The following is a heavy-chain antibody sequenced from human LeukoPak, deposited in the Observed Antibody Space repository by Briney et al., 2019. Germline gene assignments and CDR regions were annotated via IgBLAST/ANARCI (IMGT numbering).Heavy chain of an antibody. CDR3: AKAGPQSES. D-gene: IGHD1-14*01. CDR1: GFTFSDYY. V-gene: IGHV3-66*01. CDR2: IHSGGGT. Sequence: PGGSLRLSCAASGFTFSDYYMSWIRQAPGKGLEWVSIIHSGGGTYYADSVKGRFTISRDNSKNTLYLQINSLGAEDTAVYYCAKAGPQSESWGQGTLVTVSS. J-gene: IGHJ5*02.